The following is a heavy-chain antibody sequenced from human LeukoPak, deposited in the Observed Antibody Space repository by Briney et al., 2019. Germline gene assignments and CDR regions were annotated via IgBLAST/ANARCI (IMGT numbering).Heavy chain of an antibody. CDR2: INPSGGST. J-gene: IGHJ5*02. V-gene: IGHV1-46*01. CDR3: ARERGVAVAGEGVDP. D-gene: IGHD6-19*01. Sequence: ASVKVSCKACGYTFTRHYIQWVRQAPGQGLEWMGIINPSGGSTSYAQKFQGRVTLTRDTSTSTVYMELSSLRSEDTAVYYCARERGVAVAGEGVDPWGQGTLVTVSS. CDR1: GYTFTRHY.